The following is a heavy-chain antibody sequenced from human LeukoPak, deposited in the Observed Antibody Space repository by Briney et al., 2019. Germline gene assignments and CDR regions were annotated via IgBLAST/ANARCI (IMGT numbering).Heavy chain of an antibody. CDR1: GGSIDSYY. V-gene: IGHV4-59*01. J-gene: IGHJ5*02. D-gene: IGHD2-2*01. Sequence: PSETLSLTCTVSGGSIDSYYWSWIRQPPGKALEWIGYISSSGNSKYNPSLNSRVTISLDTSMNQFSLRLSSVTAADTAIYHCARDVGYCSSASCYVWFDPWGQGTLVTVSS. CDR2: ISSSGNS. CDR3: ARDVGYCSSASCYVWFDP.